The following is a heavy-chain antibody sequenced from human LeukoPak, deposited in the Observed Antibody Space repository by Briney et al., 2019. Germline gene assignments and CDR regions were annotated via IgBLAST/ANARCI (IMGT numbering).Heavy chain of an antibody. V-gene: IGHV4-59*01. CDR1: GGSISSYY. CDR3: ARSDFWSGYLDY. Sequence: PSETLSLTCTVSGGSISSYYWSWIRQPPGKGLEWIGYIYYSGSTNYNPSLKSRVTISVDTSKNQFSLKLSSVTAADTAVYYCARSDFWSGYLDYWGQGTLVTVSS. J-gene: IGHJ4*02. D-gene: IGHD3-3*01. CDR2: IYYSGST.